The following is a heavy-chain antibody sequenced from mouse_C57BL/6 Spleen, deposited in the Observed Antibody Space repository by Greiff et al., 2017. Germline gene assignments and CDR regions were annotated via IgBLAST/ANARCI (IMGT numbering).Heavy chain of an antibody. CDR1: GFSLTSYG. CDR2: IWGVGST. V-gene: IGHV2-6*01. CDR3: VSVRFAY. Sequence: VQGVESGPGLVAPSQRLSITCTVSGFSLTSYGVDWVRQSPGKGLEWLGVIWGVGSTNYNSALKSRLSISKANSKSQVFLKMNSLQTDDTAMYYCVSVRFAYWGQGTLVTVSA. J-gene: IGHJ3*01.